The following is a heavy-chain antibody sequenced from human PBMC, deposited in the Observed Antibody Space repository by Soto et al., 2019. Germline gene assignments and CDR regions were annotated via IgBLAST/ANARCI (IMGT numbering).Heavy chain of an antibody. CDR1: GGSFSTYY. CDR3: ARSYVSPFDP. V-gene: IGHV4-34*01. J-gene: IGHJ5*02. D-gene: IGHD3-10*02. CDR2: VTQSGTT. Sequence: SETLSLTCAVYGGSFSTYYWNWIRQPPGKGLEWIGAVTQSGTTNYSSSLESRVTMSVDPSKNQFSLKLISVTAADTAVYYCARSYVSPFDPWGQGTLVTVSS.